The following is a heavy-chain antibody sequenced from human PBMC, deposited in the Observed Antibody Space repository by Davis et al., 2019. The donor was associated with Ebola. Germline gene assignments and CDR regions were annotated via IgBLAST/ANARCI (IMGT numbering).Heavy chain of an antibody. Sequence: SETLSLTCAVSGGSISSSNWWSWVRQPPGKGLEWIGEIYHSGSTNYNPSLKSRVTISVDKSKNQFSLKLGSVTAADTAVYYCARGPHEYDSSTLFDPWGQGTLVTVSS. V-gene: IGHV4-4*02. CDR3: ARGPHEYDSSTLFDP. J-gene: IGHJ5*02. CDR2: IYHSGST. D-gene: IGHD3-22*01. CDR1: GGSISSSNW.